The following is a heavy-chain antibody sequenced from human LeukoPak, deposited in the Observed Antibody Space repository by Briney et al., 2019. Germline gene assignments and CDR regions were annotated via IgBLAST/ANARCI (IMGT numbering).Heavy chain of an antibody. CDR2: IKDDGSEK. V-gene: IGHV3-7*02. CDR3: ARRGITISGVLVYHYSGLDV. CDR1: GFTFSSHW. J-gene: IGHJ6*02. Sequence: GGSLRLSCAGSGFTFSSHWMNWVRQAPGKGLEWVASIKDDGSEKHFLDSVNGRFAISRDNAKDSLYLQMSSLRAEDTAVYYCARRGITISGVLVYHYSGLDVWGQGTTVTVSS. D-gene: IGHD3-3*01.